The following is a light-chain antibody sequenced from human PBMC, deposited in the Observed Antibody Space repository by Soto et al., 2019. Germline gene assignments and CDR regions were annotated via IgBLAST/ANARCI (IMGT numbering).Light chain of an antibody. V-gene: IGKV3-15*01. J-gene: IGKJ4*01. CDR2: GAS. Sequence: EIVMTQSPASLSVSPGERATLSCRASQSFSSNLAWYQQKPGQAPRLLIYGASTRATGIPARFSGGGSGTEFTLTISSLQSEDFAVYYCQQYNKWPLTFSGGTKVEIK. CDR3: QQYNKWPLT. CDR1: QSFSSN.